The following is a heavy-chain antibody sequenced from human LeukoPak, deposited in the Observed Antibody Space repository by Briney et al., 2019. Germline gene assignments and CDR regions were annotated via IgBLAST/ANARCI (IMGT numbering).Heavy chain of an antibody. J-gene: IGHJ5*02. D-gene: IGHD6-13*01. CDR1: GGTFSSYA. V-gene: IGHV1-69*05. CDR3: ARERRLRGSAAAGS. CDR2: IIPIFGTA. Sequence: GASVKVSCKASGGTFSSYAISWVRQAPGQGLEWMGGIIPIFGTANYAQKFQGRVTITTDESTSTAYMELSSLRSEDTAVYYCARERRLRGSAAAGSWGQGTLVTVSS.